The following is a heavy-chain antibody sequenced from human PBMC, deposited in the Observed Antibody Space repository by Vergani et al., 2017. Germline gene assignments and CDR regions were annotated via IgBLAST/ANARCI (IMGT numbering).Heavy chain of an antibody. CDR1: GGSISSYY. CDR3: ARATRFWIFGVERSGSFDY. CDR2: IYTSGST. Sequence: QVQLQESGPGLVKPSETLSLTCTVSGGSISSYYWSWIRQPAGKGLEWIGRIYTSGSTNYNPSLKSRVTISVDTSKNQFSLKLSSVTAADTAVYYCARATRFWIFGVERSGSFDYWGQGTLVTVSS. J-gene: IGHJ4*02. D-gene: IGHD3-3*01. V-gene: IGHV4-4*07.